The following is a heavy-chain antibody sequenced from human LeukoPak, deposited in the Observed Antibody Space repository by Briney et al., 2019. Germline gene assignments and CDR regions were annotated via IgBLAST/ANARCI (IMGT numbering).Heavy chain of an antibody. J-gene: IGHJ4*02. V-gene: IGHV4-4*07. CDR3: ARDDITIFGVVSYGEDY. Sequence: PSETLSLTCTVSGGSISSYYWRWIRQPAGKGLEWIGRIYNSGSNNYNPSLKSRVTISVDKSKNQFSLKLSSVTAADTAVYYCARDDITIFGVVSYGEDYWGQGTLVTVSS. D-gene: IGHD3-3*01. CDR1: GGSISSYY. CDR2: IYNSGSN.